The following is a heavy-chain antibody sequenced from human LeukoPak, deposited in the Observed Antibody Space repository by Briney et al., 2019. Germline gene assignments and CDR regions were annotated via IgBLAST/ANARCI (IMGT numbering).Heavy chain of an antibody. CDR2: IYSGGST. CDR3: ARYGSVRSSSWYWFDP. D-gene: IGHD6-13*01. Sequence: QAGGSLRLSCAASGFTVSSNYMSWVRQAPGKGLEWVSVIYSGGSTYYADSVKGRFTISRDNSKNTLYLQMNSLRAEDTAVYYCARYGSVRSSSWYWFDPWGQGTLVTVSS. J-gene: IGHJ5*02. V-gene: IGHV3-66*01. CDR1: GFTVSSNY.